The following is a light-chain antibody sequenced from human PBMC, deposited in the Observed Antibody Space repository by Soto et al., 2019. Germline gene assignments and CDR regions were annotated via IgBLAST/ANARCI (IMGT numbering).Light chain of an antibody. V-gene: IGKV3-20*01. Sequence: ELVLTQSPGTLSLSPGDSATLSCRASQSVGSSLSWYQQKTGQAPRLLFYGESNRATAIPDRLSGSGFGTDLNLTITRLEPEDFAVYYCQKYGDSPQTCGPGTKVDIK. CDR1: QSVGSS. CDR3: QKYGDSPQT. CDR2: GES. J-gene: IGKJ1*01.